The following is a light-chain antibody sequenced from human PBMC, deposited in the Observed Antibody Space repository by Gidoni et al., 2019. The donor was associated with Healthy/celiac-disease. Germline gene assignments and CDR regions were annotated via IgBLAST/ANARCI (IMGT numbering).Light chain of an antibody. CDR1: NIGSKS. Sequence: SYVLTQPPSASVAPGKTARITSGGNNIGSKSVHWYQQKPGQAPVLVVYDDSDRPSGIPERFSGSNSGNTATLTISRVEAGDEADYYCQVWDSSSDHFWVFGGGTKLTVL. J-gene: IGLJ3*02. CDR3: QVWDSSSDHFWV. CDR2: DDS. V-gene: IGLV3-21*03.